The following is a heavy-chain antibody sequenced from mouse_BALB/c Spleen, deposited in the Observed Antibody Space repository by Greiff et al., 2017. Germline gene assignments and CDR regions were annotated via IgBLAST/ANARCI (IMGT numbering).Heavy chain of an antibody. CDR3: ASNYPYCAMDY. D-gene: IGHD2-1*01. Sequence: VQLKESGGGLVQPGGSLKLSCAASGFTFSSYGMSWVRQTPDKRLELVATINSNGGSTYYPDSVKGRFTISRDNAKNTLYLQMSSLKSEDTAMYYCASNYPYCAMDYWGQGTSVTVSS. V-gene: IGHV5-6-3*01. CDR1: GFTFSSYG. CDR2: INSNGGST. J-gene: IGHJ4*01.